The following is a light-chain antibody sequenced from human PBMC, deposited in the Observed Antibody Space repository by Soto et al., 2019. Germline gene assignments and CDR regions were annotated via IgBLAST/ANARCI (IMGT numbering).Light chain of an antibody. CDR2: DAS. CDR3: QQYSKWPLT. Sequence: EIVLTQSLATLSVSPGERATLSCRASQSMSKYLVWYQQKPGQAPRRLIYDASTRAIGIPDRFSGSGSGTGFTLTISSVQSEDFAVYYCQQYSKWPLTFGGGTKVDIK. J-gene: IGKJ4*01. V-gene: IGKV3-15*01. CDR1: QSMSKY.